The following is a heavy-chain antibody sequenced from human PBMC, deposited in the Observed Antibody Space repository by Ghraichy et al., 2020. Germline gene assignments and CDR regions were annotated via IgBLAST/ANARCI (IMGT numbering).Heavy chain of an antibody. CDR2: ISSSSSYI. J-gene: IGHJ3*02. CDR1: GFTFSSYS. V-gene: IGHV3-21*01. Sequence: GGSLRLSCAASGFTFSSYSMNWVRQAPGKGLEWVSSISSSSSYIYYADSVKGRFTISRDNAKNSLYLQMNSLRAEDTAVYYCARALGGSRGEGAAFDIWGKGTMVTVSS. D-gene: IGHD1-26*01. CDR3: ARALGGSRGEGAAFDI.